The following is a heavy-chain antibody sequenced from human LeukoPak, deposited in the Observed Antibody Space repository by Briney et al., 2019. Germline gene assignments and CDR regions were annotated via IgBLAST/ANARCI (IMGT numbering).Heavy chain of an antibody. J-gene: IGHJ5*02. CDR2: ISYDGSNK. V-gene: IGHV3-30-3*01. CDR3: ARGSSGWYGFDP. CDR1: GFIFSSYA. D-gene: IGHD6-19*01. Sequence: GGSLRLSCAASGFIFSSYAMHWVRQAPGKGLEWVAVISYDGSNKYYADSVKGRFTISRDNSKNTLYLQMNSLRAEDTAVYYCARGSSGWYGFDPWGQGTLVTVSS.